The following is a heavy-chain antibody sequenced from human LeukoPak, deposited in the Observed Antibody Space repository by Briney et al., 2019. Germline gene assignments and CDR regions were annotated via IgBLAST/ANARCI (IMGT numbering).Heavy chain of an antibody. V-gene: IGHV3-30-3*02. Sequence: PGRSLRLSCAASGFTFSSYAMHWVRQAPGKGLEWVAVISYDGSNKYYADSVKGRFTISRDNSKNTLYLQMNSLRAEDTAVYYCAKHPEGIAVAGAYFDYWGQGTLVTVSS. CDR3: AKHPEGIAVAGAYFDY. CDR2: ISYDGSNK. D-gene: IGHD6-19*01. J-gene: IGHJ4*02. CDR1: GFTFSSYA.